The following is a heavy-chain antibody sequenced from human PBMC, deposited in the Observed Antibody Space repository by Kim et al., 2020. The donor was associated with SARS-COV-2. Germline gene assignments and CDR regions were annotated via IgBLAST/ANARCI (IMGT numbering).Heavy chain of an antibody. V-gene: IGHV1-2*02. J-gene: IGHJ6*02. CDR2: INPNSGGT. D-gene: IGHD3-3*01. Sequence: ASVKVSCKASGYTFTGYYMHWVRQAPGQGLEWMGWINPNSGGTNYAQKFQGRVTMTRDTSISTAYMELSRLRSDDTAVYYCAGDLFRSSYDFWSVVPPDVWGQGTTVTVSS. CDR1: GYTFTGYY. CDR3: AGDLFRSSYDFWSVVPPDV.